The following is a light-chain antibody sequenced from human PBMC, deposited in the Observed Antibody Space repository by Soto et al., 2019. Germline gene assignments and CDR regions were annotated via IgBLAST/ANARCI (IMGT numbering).Light chain of an antibody. CDR2: YDD. CDR1: PSNIATNA. J-gene: IGLJ1*01. V-gene: IGLV1-36*01. CDR3: AEWEDRLSSYI. Sequence: QSVLTQAPSVSADPRQRVTISCSGSPSNIATNAVNWYQQVPGKPPKLLTFYDDLKPSGISDRFSGSKSGTSASLAISGLQSEDEADYYCAEWEDRLSSYIFGTGTKVT.